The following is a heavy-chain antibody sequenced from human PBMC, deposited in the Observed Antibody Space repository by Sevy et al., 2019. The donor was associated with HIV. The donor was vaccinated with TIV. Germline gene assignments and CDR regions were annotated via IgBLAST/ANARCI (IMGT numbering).Heavy chain of an antibody. CDR1: GDSISSYY. J-gene: IGHJ4*02. CDR3: TRGEVQLWPSGFDY. D-gene: IGHD1-1*01. CDR2: IYTSGRT. Sequence: SETLSLTCTVSGDSISSYYWSWIRQPAGKGLEWIGRIYTSGRTNYNPSLKSRVTMSVDTSKNQFSLKLRSVTAADMAVYFCTRGEVQLWPSGFDYWGQGTLVTVSS. V-gene: IGHV4-4*07.